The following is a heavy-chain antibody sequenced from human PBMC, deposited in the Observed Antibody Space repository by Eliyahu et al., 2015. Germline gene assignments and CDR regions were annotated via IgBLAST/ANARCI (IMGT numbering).Heavy chain of an antibody. CDR3: ARVDLGSTTGKSVHYGMDV. V-gene: IGHV3-11*06. Sequence: QVQLVESGGGLVKPGGSLRLSCAASGFPFSDSYXXWIRQAPGKGLEWVSYISSSSSYTNYADSVKGRFTISRDNAKNSLYLQMNSLRAEDTAVYYCARVDLGSTTGKSVHYGMDVWGQGTTVTVSS. CDR1: GFPFSDSY. D-gene: IGHD2/OR15-2a*01. J-gene: IGHJ6*02. CDR2: ISSSSSYT.